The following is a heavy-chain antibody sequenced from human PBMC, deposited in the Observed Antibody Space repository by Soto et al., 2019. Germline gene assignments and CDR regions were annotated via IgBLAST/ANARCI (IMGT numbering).Heavy chain of an antibody. D-gene: IGHD2-2*01. Sequence: GGSLRLSCAAAGFTFSSYTMRWVRQAPGKGLEWVSAISGSGGSTYYADSVKGRFTISRDNSKNTLYLQMNSLRAEDTAVYYCAKGAIVVVPAASYYYYGMDVWGQGTTVTVS. CDR3: AKGAIVVVPAASYYYYGMDV. CDR2: ISGSGGST. J-gene: IGHJ6*02. CDR1: GFTFSSYT. V-gene: IGHV3-23*01.